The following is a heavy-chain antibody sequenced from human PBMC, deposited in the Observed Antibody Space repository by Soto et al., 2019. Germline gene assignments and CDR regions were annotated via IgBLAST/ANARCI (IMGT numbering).Heavy chain of an antibody. J-gene: IGHJ4*02. CDR2: IDPSDSQT. D-gene: IGHD3-22*01. V-gene: IGHV5-10-1*01. CDR1: GYSFAGYW. Sequence: ESLKISCKGSGYSFAGYWITWVRQKPGKGLEWMGRIDPSDSQTYYSPSFRGHVTISVTKSITTVFLQWSSLRASDTAMYYCARQIYDSDTGPNSPYYFDPWGQGTPVPVSS. CDR3: ARQIYDSDTGPNSPYYFDP.